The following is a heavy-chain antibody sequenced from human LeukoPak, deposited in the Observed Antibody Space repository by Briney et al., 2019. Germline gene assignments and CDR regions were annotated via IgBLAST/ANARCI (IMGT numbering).Heavy chain of an antibody. CDR3: ARGFPPGSGSRGSHAFDV. J-gene: IGHJ3*01. CDR2: INYGGST. D-gene: IGHD6-19*01. Sequence: PSETLALTCAVSEMSFSAYYWNWIRQSPGKGLEWIGEINYGGSTKYTPSLEGRGTILIDTSKNQFSLKLTSVTAADTAVYYCARGFPPGSGSRGSHAFDVWGQGTMVTVSS. V-gene: IGHV4-34*01. CDR1: EMSFSAYY.